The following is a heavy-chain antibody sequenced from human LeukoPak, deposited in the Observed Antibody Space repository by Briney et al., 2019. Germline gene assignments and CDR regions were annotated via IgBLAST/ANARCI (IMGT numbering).Heavy chain of an antibody. D-gene: IGHD6-13*01. CDR1: GGSFSGYY. J-gene: IGHJ5*02. CDR2: INHSGST. Sequence: SETLSLTCAVYGGSFSGYYWSWIRQPPGKGLEWIGEINHSGSTNYNPSLKSRVTISVDTSKNQFSLKLSSVTDQVMTVFYCSSVPATEQPHLNWFDPWGQGTLVTVSS. V-gene: IGHV4-34*01. CDR3: SSVPATEQPHLNWFDP.